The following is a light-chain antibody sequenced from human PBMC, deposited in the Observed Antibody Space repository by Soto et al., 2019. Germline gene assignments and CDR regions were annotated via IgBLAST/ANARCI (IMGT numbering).Light chain of an antibody. V-gene: IGLV2-8*01. J-gene: IGLJ2*01. CDR1: SSDVGGYNY. CDR3: SSYAGSNNFVV. Sequence: QSVLTQPPSASGSPGQSVTISCTGTSSDVGGYNYVSWYQQHPGKAPKLMIYEVSKRPSVVPDRFSGSKSGNTASLTVSGLQAEYEADYYCSSYAGSNNFVVFGGGTKLTVL. CDR2: EVS.